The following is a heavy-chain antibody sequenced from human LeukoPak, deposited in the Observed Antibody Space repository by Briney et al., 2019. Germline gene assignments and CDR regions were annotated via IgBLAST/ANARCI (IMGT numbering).Heavy chain of an antibody. CDR2: ISAYNGNT. D-gene: IGHD4-23*01. Sequence: ASVKVSCKASGYTFTSYGISWVRQAPGQGLDWMGWISAYNGNTNYAQKLQGRVTMTTDTSTSTAYMELRSLRSDDTAVYYCARDLTFDYGGNLFDYWGQGTLVTVSS. V-gene: IGHV1-18*01. CDR1: GYTFTSYG. J-gene: IGHJ4*02. CDR3: ARDLTFDYGGNLFDY.